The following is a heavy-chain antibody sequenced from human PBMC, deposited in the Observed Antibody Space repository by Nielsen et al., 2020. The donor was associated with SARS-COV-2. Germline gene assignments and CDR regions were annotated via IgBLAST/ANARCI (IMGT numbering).Heavy chain of an antibody. J-gene: IGHJ3*02. CDR1: GFTFSSYA. V-gene: IGHV3-23*01. CDR2: ISGSGGST. Sequence: GGSLRLSCAASGFTFSSYAMGWVRQAPGKGLEWVSAISGSGGSTYYADSVKGRFTISRDNSKNTLYLQMNSLRAEDTAVYYCAKDTPPYCSGGSCLDAFDIWGQGTMVTVSS. D-gene: IGHD2-15*01. CDR3: AKDTPPYCSGGSCLDAFDI.